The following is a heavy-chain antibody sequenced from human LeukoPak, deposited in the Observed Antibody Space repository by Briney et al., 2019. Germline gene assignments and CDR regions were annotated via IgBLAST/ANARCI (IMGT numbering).Heavy chain of an antibody. D-gene: IGHD3-22*01. CDR3: ARVVEGYYDSSGYYRVPYYYFDY. Sequence: SETQSLTCTVSGGSISSYYWSWIRQPPGKGLEWFGYIYYDGSTNYNPSFKTRVTISVDTSKNQFSLKLSYVTAADTAVYYCARVVEGYYDSSGYYRVPYYYFDYWGQGTLVTVSS. CDR1: GGSISSYY. CDR2: IYYDGST. V-gene: IGHV4-59*01. J-gene: IGHJ4*02.